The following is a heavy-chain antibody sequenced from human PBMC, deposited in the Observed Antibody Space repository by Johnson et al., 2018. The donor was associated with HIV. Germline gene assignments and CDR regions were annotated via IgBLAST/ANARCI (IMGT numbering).Heavy chain of an antibody. J-gene: IGHJ3*02. V-gene: IGHV3-30*04. CDR2: ISYDGSNT. CDR1: GFTFSSYP. D-gene: IGHD1-26*01. CDR3: AKGPWDLPHAFNI. Sequence: QVQVVESGGGVVQPGRSLRLSCAASGFTFSSYPMHWVRQAPGKWLEWVTLISYDGSNTYYADSVKGRFTISRDNSKNTLYLQMNSLRAEDTAMYYCAKGPWDLPHAFNIWGRGTMVIVSS.